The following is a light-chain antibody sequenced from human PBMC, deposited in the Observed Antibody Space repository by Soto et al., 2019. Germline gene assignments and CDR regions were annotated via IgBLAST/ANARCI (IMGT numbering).Light chain of an antibody. Sequence: EIVLTQSPATLSVSPGERATLSCRASQSVTSNYLAWYQQKPGQAPRLLIYGASSGATGTPDRFSGSGSGTDFTLTINGLEPEDFAVYYCQQYGSSPTFGQGTKVDI. V-gene: IGKV3-20*01. J-gene: IGKJ1*01. CDR1: QSVTSNY. CDR2: GAS. CDR3: QQYGSSPT.